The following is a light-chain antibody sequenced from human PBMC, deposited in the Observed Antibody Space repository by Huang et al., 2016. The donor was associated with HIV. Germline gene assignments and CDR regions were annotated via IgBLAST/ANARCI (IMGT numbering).Light chain of an antibody. CDR1: QSVFKN. CDR3: QQYNTSPRT. J-gene: IGKJ1*01. V-gene: IGKV3-15*01. Sequence: ENLMTQSPSTLSVSPGESATLACRASQSVFKNLAWYQQKPGQAPKLLIYGSSTRAAGIPARFSGRGSGTDFTLTISSLQSEDFAVYYCQQYNTSPRTFGQGTKVEV. CDR2: GSS.